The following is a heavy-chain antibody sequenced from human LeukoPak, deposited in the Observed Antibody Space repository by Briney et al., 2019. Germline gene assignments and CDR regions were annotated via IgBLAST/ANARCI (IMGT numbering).Heavy chain of an antibody. J-gene: IGHJ6*03. CDR1: GFTFSSYS. CDR3: ARDEAVVVPAAIWYYCYYMDV. V-gene: IGHV3-21*01. D-gene: IGHD2-2*01. Sequence: GGSLRLSCAASGFTFSSYSMNWVRQAPGKGLEWVSSISSSSSSSYIYYADSVKGRFTISRDNAKNSLYLQMNSLRAEDTAVYYCARDEAVVVPAAIWYYCYYMDVWGKGTTVTVSS. CDR2: ISSSSSSSYI.